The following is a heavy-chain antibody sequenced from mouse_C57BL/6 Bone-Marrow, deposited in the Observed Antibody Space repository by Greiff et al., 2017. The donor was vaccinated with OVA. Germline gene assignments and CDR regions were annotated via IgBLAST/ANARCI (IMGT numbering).Heavy chain of an antibody. CDR3: AEIYYGYGFDY. D-gene: IGHD2-2*01. Sequence: EVQLQESGPGLVKPSQSLSLTCSVTGYSITSGYYWNWIRQFPGNTLEWMGYISYDGSHNYNPSLKNRIPITRDTSKNQFYLKLNSVTTEDTATYYCAEIYYGYGFDYWGQGTTLPVSS. V-gene: IGHV3-6*01. J-gene: IGHJ2*01. CDR1: GYSITSGYY. CDR2: ISYDGSH.